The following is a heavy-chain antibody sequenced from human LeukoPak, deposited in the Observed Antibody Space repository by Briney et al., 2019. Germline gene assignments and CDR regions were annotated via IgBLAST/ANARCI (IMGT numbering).Heavy chain of an antibody. J-gene: IGHJ4*02. CDR2: ISGSGGST. CDR3: ARRYCSNTNCYAFDS. CDR1: GFTFSSYA. V-gene: IGHV3-23*01. Sequence: PGGSLRLSCAASGFTFSSYAMSWVRQAPGKGLEWVSAISGSGGSTYYADSVKGRFTISRDNSKNTLYLQMNSLRAEDTAVYYCARRYCSNTNCYAFDSWGQGTLVTVSS. D-gene: IGHD2-2*01.